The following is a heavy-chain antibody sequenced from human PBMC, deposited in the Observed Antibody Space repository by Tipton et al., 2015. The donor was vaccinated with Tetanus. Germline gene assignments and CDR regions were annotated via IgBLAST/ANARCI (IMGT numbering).Heavy chain of an antibody. V-gene: IGHV1-46*01. D-gene: IGHD3-10*01. CDR2: INPSGGST. CDR3: ARAAQGNYYGMDV. Sequence: QSGAEVKKPGASVKVSCKASGYTFTSYYMHWVRQAPGQGLEWMGIINPSGGSTSYAQKFQGRVTMTRDTSTSTVYMELSSLRSEDTAVYYWARAAQGNYYGMDVWGQGTTVTVSS. J-gene: IGHJ6*02. CDR1: GYTFTSYY.